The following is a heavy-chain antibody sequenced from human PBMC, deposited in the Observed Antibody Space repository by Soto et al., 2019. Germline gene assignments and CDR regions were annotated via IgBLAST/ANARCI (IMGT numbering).Heavy chain of an antibody. D-gene: IGHD6-13*01. CDR3: AKDKGITAQKHYFDY. Sequence: PGGSLRLSCAASGFTFSSYAMDWVRQAPGKGLEWVAVISYDGRNKYYADSVKGRFTISRDNSKNTLYLQMNSLRNEDTALYYCAKDKGITAQKHYFDYWGQGTLVTVSS. V-gene: IGHV3-30*04. CDR2: ISYDGRNK. CDR1: GFTFSSYA. J-gene: IGHJ4*02.